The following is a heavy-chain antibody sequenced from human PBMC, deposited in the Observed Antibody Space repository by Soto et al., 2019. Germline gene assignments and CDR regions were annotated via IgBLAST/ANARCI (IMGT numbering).Heavy chain of an antibody. Sequence: PGGSLRLSCAASGFTFSSYGMHWVRQAPGKGLEWVAVISYDGSNKYYADSVKGRFTISRDNSKNTLYLQMNSLRAEDTAVYYCAKDYDFWSGGDAFDIWGQGTMVTVSS. V-gene: IGHV3-30*18. CDR2: ISYDGSNK. CDR1: GFTFSSYG. J-gene: IGHJ3*02. CDR3: AKDYDFWSGGDAFDI. D-gene: IGHD3-3*01.